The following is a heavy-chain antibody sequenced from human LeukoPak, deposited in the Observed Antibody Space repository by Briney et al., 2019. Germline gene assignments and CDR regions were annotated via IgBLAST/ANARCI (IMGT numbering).Heavy chain of an antibody. V-gene: IGHV1-69*13. CDR1: GGTFSSYA. CDR3: ATVVRVWELKVYYFDY. D-gene: IGHD1-26*01. Sequence: ASVKVSCKASGGTFSSYAISWVRQAPGRGLEWMGGIIPIFGTANYAQKFQGRVTITADESTSTAYMELSSLRSEDTAVYYCATVVRVWELKVYYFDYWGQGTLVTVSS. J-gene: IGHJ4*02. CDR2: IIPIFGTA.